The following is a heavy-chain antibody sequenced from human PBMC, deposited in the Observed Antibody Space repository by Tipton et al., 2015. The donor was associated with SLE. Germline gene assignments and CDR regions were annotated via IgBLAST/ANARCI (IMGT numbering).Heavy chain of an antibody. CDR3: ARHDTNYGRNWFDP. J-gene: IGHJ5*02. Sequence: TLSLTCTVSGGAIRGSNYYWDWIRQPPGKGPEWIWCITNNGNNYYIPSLQSRVTMAVDTSKNHFSLKLSSVTAADTAVYFCARHDTNYGRNWFDPWGQGTLVTVSS. CDR2: ITNNGNN. V-gene: IGHV4-39*01. CDR1: GGAIRGSNYY. D-gene: IGHD2-8*01.